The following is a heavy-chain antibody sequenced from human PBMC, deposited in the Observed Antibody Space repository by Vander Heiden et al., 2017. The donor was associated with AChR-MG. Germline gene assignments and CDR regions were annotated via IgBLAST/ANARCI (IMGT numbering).Heavy chain of an antibody. V-gene: IGHV3-49*05. Sequence: EVQLVESGGGLVKPGRSLRLSCTASGFTFGDYAMSWFRQAPGKGLEWVGFIRSKAYGGTTEYAASVKGRVTISRDDSKSIAYLQMNSLKTEDTAVYYCTGSFMTTGVTPLDAFDIWGQGTMVTVSS. CDR1: GFTFGDYA. CDR2: IRSKAYGGTT. CDR3: TGSFMTTGVTPLDAFDI. J-gene: IGHJ3*02. D-gene: IGHD4-17*01.